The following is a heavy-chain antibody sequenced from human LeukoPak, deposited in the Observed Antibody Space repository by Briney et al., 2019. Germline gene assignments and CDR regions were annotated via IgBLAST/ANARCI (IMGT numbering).Heavy chain of an antibody. D-gene: IGHD3-10*01. Sequence: GESLKISCKGSGYIFTSYWIDWVRQMPRKGLEWIGIIYLGDSDTRYSPSFQGQVTISADKSISTAYLQWSSLKASDTAMYYCARHGYYASGSYIDHWGQGTLVTVSS. CDR3: ARHGYYASGSYIDH. V-gene: IGHV5-51*01. CDR2: IYLGDSDT. CDR1: GYIFTSYW. J-gene: IGHJ4*02.